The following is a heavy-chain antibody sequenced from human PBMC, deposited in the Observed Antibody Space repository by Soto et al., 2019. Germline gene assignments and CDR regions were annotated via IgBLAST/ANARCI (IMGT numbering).Heavy chain of an antibody. D-gene: IGHD1-26*01. Sequence: EVQLLESGGGLVQPGGSLRLSCAASGFTFSSYAMSWVRQAPGKGLEWVSTISGSGGSTYYADSVKGRFTISRDNSKHTLSLRMHSLRAEDTAVYYCAEERWEGYGVDVWGQGTTVTVSS. CDR3: AEERWEGYGVDV. J-gene: IGHJ6*02. CDR2: ISGSGGST. V-gene: IGHV3-23*01. CDR1: GFTFSSYA.